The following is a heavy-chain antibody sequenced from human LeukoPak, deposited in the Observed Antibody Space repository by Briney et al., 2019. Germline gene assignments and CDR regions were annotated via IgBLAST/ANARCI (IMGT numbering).Heavy chain of an antibody. Sequence: ASVKVSCKASGYTFTSYDISWVRQAPGQGLEWMEWISAYNGNTNYAQKLQGRVTMTTDTSTSTAYMELRSLRSDDTAVYYCARERLPVPYYYGMDVWGQGTTVTVSS. CDR2: ISAYNGNT. D-gene: IGHD2-2*01. CDR1: GYTFTSYD. V-gene: IGHV1-18*01. CDR3: ARERLPVPYYYGMDV. J-gene: IGHJ6*02.